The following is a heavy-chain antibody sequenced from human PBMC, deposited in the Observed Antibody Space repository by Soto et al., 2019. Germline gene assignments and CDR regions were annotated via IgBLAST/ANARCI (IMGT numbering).Heavy chain of an antibody. V-gene: IGHV4-59*01. CDR2: IYYTGST. CDR1: GGSISSYY. D-gene: IGHD3-22*01. CDR3: ARDRDYFDSSGYGY. J-gene: IGHJ4*02. Sequence: PSETLSLTCTVSGGSISSYYWSWIRQPPGKGLEWIGYIYYTGSTNYNPSLKSRVTISVDTPKNKFSLKLNSVTAADTAVYYCARDRDYFDSSGYGYWGQGSLVTV.